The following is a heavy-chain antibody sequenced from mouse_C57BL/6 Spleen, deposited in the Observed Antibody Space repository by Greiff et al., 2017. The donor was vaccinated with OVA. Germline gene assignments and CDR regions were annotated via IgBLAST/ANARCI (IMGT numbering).Heavy chain of an antibody. CDR3: TRGGSTGFDY. CDR2: IDPETGGT. CDR1: GYTFTDYE. Sequence: VQLQQSGAELVRPGASVTLSCKASGYTFTDYEMHWVKQTPVHGLEWIGAIDPETGGTAYNQKFKGKAILTADKSSSTAYMELRSLTSEDSAVYYCTRGGSTGFDYWGQGTTLTVSS. J-gene: IGHJ2*01. V-gene: IGHV1-15*01. D-gene: IGHD1-1*01.